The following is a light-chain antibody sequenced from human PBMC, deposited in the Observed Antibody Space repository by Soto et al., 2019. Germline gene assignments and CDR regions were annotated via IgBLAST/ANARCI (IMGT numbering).Light chain of an antibody. J-gene: IGLJ1*01. V-gene: IGLV2-23*02. CDR2: EVT. CDR1: SSDVGNYNL. Sequence: QSELTHPASVNGSPGQWITISCTGTSSDVGNYNLVSWCQQSPGKAPKLMIYEVTKRPSGVSNRFSGSKSGNTASLTISGLQAEDEADYYCYSYAGSRTFYVFGSGTKVTVL. CDR3: YSYAGSRTFYV.